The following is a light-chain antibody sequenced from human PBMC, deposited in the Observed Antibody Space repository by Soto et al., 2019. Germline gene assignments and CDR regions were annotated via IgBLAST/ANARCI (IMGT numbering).Light chain of an antibody. J-gene: IGLJ2*01. V-gene: IGLV3-21*04. CDR2: YDS. CDR3: QVWDSSSDHVV. CDR1: NIGSKS. Sequence: SYELTQPPSVSVAPGKTARITCGGNNIGSKSVHWYQQKPGQAPVLVISYDSDRPSGIPERFSGSNSGNTATLTISRVEAVDEADFYCQVWDSSSDHVVFGGGTNLTVL.